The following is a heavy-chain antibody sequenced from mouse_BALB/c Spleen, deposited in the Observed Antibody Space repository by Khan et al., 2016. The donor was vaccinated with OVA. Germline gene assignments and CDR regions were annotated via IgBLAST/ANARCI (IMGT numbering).Heavy chain of an antibody. Sequence: EVQLVESGPGLVKPSQSLSLTCTVTGYSITSHYAWNWIRQFPGNILEWMGYISYSGYTKYNPSLKSRISITRDTSKNQFFLQLNFVTIEDTATYYCARIQGGDFDYWGQGTTLTVSS. CDR2: ISYSGYT. CDR1: GYSITSHYA. CDR3: ARIQGGDFDY. D-gene: IGHD3-2*02. V-gene: IGHV3-2*02. J-gene: IGHJ2*01.